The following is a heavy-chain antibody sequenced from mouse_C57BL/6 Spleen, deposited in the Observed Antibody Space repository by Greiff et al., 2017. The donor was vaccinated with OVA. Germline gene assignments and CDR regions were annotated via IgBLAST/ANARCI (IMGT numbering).Heavy chain of an antibody. CDR2: ISPYYGDA. CDR1: GYTFTDYA. CDR3: AREGYRYYGSSYDY. V-gene: IGHV1-67*01. D-gene: IGHD1-1*01. J-gene: IGHJ2*01. Sequence: QVQLQQSGPELVRPGASVKISCKGSGYTFTDYAMHWVKQSPAQGLEWIGVISPYYGDASYNQKFKDKATLTVDPSSSTAYMELARLTSEDSAVYDGAREGYRYYGSSYDYWGQGTTLTVSS.